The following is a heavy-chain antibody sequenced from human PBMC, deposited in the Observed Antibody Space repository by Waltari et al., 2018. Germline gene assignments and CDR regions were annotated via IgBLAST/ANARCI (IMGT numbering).Heavy chain of an antibody. J-gene: IGHJ4*02. Sequence: QVQLAESGGGVVQPGGSLRLSCAASGFTFSSYGMHWVRQAPGKGLEWVAFIRYDGSNKYYADSVKGRFTISRDNSKNTLYLQMNSLRAEDTAVYYCAKDHSMDYWGQGTLVTVSS. CDR2: IRYDGSNK. V-gene: IGHV3-30*02. D-gene: IGHD2-15*01. CDR1: GFTFSSYG. CDR3: AKDHSMDY.